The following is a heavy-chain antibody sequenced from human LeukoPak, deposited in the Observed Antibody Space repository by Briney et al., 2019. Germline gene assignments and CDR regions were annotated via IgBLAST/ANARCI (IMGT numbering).Heavy chain of an antibody. CDR3: ARDPVPAAARHFDY. V-gene: IGHV3-30*04. CDR1: GFTFSSYS. J-gene: IGHJ4*01. D-gene: IGHD2-2*01. Sequence: TGRSLRLSCAAPGFTFSSYSMHWVRQAPGKGLEWLAVTSSDGSIKYYADSVKGRLTISRDNSENTLYLQVNSLRAEDTGVYYCARDPVPAAARHFDYWGRGTLVTVSS. CDR2: TSSDGSIK.